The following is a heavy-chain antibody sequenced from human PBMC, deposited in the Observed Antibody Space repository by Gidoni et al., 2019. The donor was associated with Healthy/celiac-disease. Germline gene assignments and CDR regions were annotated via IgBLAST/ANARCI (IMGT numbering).Heavy chain of an antibody. CDR3: ASPSCSSTSCYNEGFDY. J-gene: IGHJ4*02. D-gene: IGHD2-2*02. V-gene: IGHV1-69*01. Sequence: QVQLVQSGAKVKKPGSSVKVSCKASGGTFSSYAISWVRQAPGQGLDWMGGINPIFVTANYAQKFQGRVTITADESTSTADMELSSLRSEDTAVYYGASPSCSSTSCYNEGFDYWGQGTLVTVSS. CDR2: INPIFVTA. CDR1: GGTFSSYA.